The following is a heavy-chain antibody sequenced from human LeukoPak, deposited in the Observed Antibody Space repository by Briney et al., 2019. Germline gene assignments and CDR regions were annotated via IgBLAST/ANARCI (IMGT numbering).Heavy chain of an antibody. CDR2: IYYSGST. CDR3: ARVSYDFWSGYYIDY. Sequence: SETLSLTCTVSGGSISSSSYYWGWIRQPPGKGLEWIGSIYYSGSTYYNPSLKSRVTISVDTSKNQFSLKLSSVTAADTAVYYCARVSYDFWSGYYIDYWGQGTLVTVSS. CDR1: GGSISSSSYY. D-gene: IGHD3-3*01. V-gene: IGHV4-39*07. J-gene: IGHJ4*02.